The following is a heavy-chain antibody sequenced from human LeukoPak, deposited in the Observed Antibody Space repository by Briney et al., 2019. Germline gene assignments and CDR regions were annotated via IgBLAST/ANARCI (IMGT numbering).Heavy chain of an antibody. CDR3: ARENLGYSYMRANWFDP. CDR1: GFTFSNYA. J-gene: IGHJ5*02. Sequence: PGGSLRLSCTAPGFTFSNYAMSWVRQGPGKGLEWVSGLSGSGGSTYYADSVKGRFTISRDNAKNSLYLQMNSLRAEDTAVYYCARENLGYSYMRANWFDPWGQGTLVTVSS. V-gene: IGHV3-23*01. CDR2: LSGSGGST. D-gene: IGHD5-18*01.